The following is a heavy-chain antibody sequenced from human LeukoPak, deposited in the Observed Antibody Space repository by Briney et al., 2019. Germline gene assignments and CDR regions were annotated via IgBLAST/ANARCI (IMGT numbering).Heavy chain of an antibody. J-gene: IGHJ4*02. V-gene: IGHV1-2*02. Sequence: ASVKVSCKASGYTFTDYSMHWVRQAPGQGLEWMGWINPETGGTNYAQKFQGRVTMTSDTSITTAYLEPSSLRSDDTAVYFCAPGSMTYDYWGQGTLVTVSS. CDR3: APGSMTYDY. CDR2: INPETGGT. D-gene: IGHD3-10*01. CDR1: GYTFTDYS.